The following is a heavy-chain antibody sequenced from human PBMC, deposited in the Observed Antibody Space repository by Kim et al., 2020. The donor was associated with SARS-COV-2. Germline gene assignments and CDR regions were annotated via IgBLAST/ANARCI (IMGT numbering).Heavy chain of an antibody. CDR1: GGSISSYY. D-gene: IGHD6-19*01. J-gene: IGHJ4*02. CDR3: AGGYSSGWCDY. CDR2: IYYSGST. V-gene: IGHV4-59*01. Sequence: SETLSLTCTVSGGSISSYYWSWIRQPPGKGLEWIGYIYYSGSTNYNPSLKSRVTISVDTSKNQSSLKLSSVTAADTAVYYCAGGYSSGWCDYWGQGTLVTVSS.